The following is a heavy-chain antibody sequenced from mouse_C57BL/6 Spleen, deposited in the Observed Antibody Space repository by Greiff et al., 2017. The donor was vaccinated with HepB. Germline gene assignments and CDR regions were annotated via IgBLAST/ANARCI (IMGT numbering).Heavy chain of an antibody. D-gene: IGHD2-4*01. CDR1: GYTFTSYW. CDR2: IDPSDSYT. V-gene: IGHV1-59*01. J-gene: IGHJ4*01. Sequence: VQLQQPGAELVRPGTSVKLSCKASGYTFTSYWMHWVKQRPGQGLEWIGVIDPSDSYTNYNQKFKGKATLTVDTSSSTAYMQLSSLTSEDSAVYYCARGDDYDVGYAMDYWGQGTSVTVSS. CDR3: ARGDDYDVGYAMDY.